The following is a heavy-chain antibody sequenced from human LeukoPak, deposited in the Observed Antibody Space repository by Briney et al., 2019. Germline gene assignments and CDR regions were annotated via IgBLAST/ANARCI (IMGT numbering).Heavy chain of an antibody. J-gene: IGHJ4*02. D-gene: IGHD3-22*01. CDR1: GGTFSSYA. Sequence: GSSVKVSCKASGGTFSSYAISWVRQAPGQGLEWMGGIIPIFGTANYAQKFQGRVTITADKSTSTAYMELSSLRSEDTAVYYCAKGPYYYDSSGYYYFDYWGQGTLVTVSS. V-gene: IGHV1-69*06. CDR3: AKGPYYYDSSGYYYFDY. CDR2: IIPIFGTA.